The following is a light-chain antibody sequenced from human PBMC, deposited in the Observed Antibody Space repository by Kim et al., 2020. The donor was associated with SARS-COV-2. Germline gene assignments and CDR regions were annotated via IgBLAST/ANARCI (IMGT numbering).Light chain of an antibody. V-gene: IGLV3-1*01. J-gene: IGLJ2*01. CDR2: QDT. Sequence: SPGQTTTVAGSGDECGDKLVFWYQQKPGQSPLLVIYQDTKRPSGIPGRFSASNSGNTATLTISGTQATDEADYYCQAWDSGTAVVFGGGTQLTVL. CDR3: QAWDSGTAVV. CDR1: ECGDKL.